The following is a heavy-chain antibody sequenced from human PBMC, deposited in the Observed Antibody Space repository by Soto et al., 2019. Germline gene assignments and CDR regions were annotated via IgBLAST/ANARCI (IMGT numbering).Heavy chain of an antibody. CDR1: GGSISSYY. CDR2: IYYSGRT. Sequence: SETLSLTCTVSGGSISSYYWSWIRQPPGKGLEWIGYIYYSGRTKYNPSLKCRVTISVDTSKNQFSLKLSSVTAADTAAFYCASAGGSSGWYGGGYDYWGQGTLVTVSS. V-gene: IGHV4-59*01. D-gene: IGHD6-19*01. J-gene: IGHJ4*02. CDR3: ASAGGSSGWYGGGYDY.